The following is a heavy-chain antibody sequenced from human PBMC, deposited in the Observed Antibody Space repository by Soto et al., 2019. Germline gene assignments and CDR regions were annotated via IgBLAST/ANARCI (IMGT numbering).Heavy chain of an antibody. J-gene: IGHJ5*02. CDR3: AKEGTRTTVTYNWFDP. V-gene: IGHV3-23*01. Sequence: GGSLRLSCAASGFTFSSYAMSWVRQAPGKGLEWVSAISGSGGSTYYADSVKGRFTISRDNSKNTLYLQMNSLRAEDTAVYYCAKEGTRTTVTYNWFDPWGQGTLVTVSS. D-gene: IGHD4-17*01. CDR1: GFTFSSYA. CDR2: ISGSGGST.